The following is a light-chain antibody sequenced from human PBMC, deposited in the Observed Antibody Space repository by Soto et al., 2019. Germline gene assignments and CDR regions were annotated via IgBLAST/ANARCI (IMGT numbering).Light chain of an antibody. CDR1: NSNIGAGYD. Sequence: QSVLTQPPSVSGAPGQRVTISCTGSNSNIGAGYDVHWYQQFPGAAPKLLIYANNNRPSGVPDRFSGSKSGSSASLAITGLQAEDEADYYCQSYDSSLSAYVIFGGGTKLTVL. CDR3: QSYDSSLSAYVI. CDR2: ANN. V-gene: IGLV1-40*01. J-gene: IGLJ2*01.